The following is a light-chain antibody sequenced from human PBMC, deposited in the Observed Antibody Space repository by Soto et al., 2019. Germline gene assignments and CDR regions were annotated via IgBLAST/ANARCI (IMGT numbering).Light chain of an antibody. CDR3: QQYGSTPLT. J-gene: IGKJ4*01. V-gene: IGKV3-20*01. CDR2: DAS. CDR1: KSVRSNY. Sequence: EIVLTQSPDTLSLSPGERATLSCRASKSVRSNYLAWYQQKPGQDPRFLIYDASSRATGIPDRFSGSGSGTDFTLTISRLEPEDFAVYYCQQYGSTPLTFGGGTKVDIK.